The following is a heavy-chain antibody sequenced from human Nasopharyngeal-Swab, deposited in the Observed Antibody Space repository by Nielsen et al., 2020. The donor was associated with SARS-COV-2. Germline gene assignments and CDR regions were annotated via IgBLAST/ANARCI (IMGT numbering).Heavy chain of an antibody. V-gene: IGHV3-23*01. D-gene: IGHD6-19*01. J-gene: IGHJ4*02. CDR1: GFGFSAFA. CDR3: AKKYGTRGWYVGLDY. Sequence: GGSLRLSCAASGFGFSAFAMSWVRQAPGKGLEWVSAAGGNDGSTFYADSVRRRFTISRDNSKNTLYLQMNSLRAEDTALYYCAKKYGTRGWYVGLDYWGQGTQVTVSS. CDR2: AGGNDGST.